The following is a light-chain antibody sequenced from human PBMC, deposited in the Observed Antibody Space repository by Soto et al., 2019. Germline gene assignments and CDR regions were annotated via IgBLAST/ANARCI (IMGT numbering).Light chain of an antibody. CDR1: RTVSNW. CDR2: RAS. CDR3: QQYNSYALT. Sequence: DIQMTQSPSALSASAGDRFTITCRASRTVSNWLAWYQHQPGRAPRLLITRASILESGVPPRFSGSGFGTEFTLTIDSLQPDDFGTYYCQQYNSYALTFGQGTRLEIK. V-gene: IGKV1-5*03. J-gene: IGKJ5*01.